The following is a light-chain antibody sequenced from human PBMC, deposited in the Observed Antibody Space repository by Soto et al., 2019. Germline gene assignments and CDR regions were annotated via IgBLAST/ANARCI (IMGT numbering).Light chain of an antibody. CDR2: EVN. J-gene: IGLJ1*01. CDR1: SSDVGSYCP. Sequence: QSALTQPASMSGSPGQSITISCTGTSSDVGSYCPVSWFQQHPGKAPKLIIYEVNKRPSGVSDRFSGSKSGNTASLTISGLQAADEAEYYCCSYAGDTTFFVFGTGTKLTVL. V-gene: IGLV2-23*02. CDR3: CSYAGDTTFFV.